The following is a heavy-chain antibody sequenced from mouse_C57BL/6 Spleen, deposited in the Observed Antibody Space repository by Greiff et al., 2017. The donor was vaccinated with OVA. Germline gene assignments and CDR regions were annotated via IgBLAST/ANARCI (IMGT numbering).Heavy chain of an antibody. CDR2: IYPRSGNT. J-gene: IGHJ3*01. Sequence: VKLMESGAELARPGASVKLSCKASGYTFTSYGISWVKQRTGQGLEWIGEIYPRSGNTYYNEKFKGKATLTADKSSSTAYMELRSLTSEDSAVYFCARSEDYDREFAYWGQGTLVTVSA. V-gene: IGHV1-81*01. D-gene: IGHD2-4*01. CDR3: ARSEDYDREFAY. CDR1: GYTFTSYG.